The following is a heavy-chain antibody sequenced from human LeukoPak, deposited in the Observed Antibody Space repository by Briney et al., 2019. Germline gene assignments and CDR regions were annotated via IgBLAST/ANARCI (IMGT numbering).Heavy chain of an antibody. V-gene: IGHV3-33*01. CDR2: IWYDGSNK. Sequence: GGSLRLSCAASGFTFSSYGMHWVRQAPGKGLEWVAVIWYDGSNKYYADSVKGRITISRDNSKNTLYLQMNSLRAEDTAVYYCARVSFSIAGWYYGMDVWGQGTTVTVSS. CDR1: GFTFSSYG. CDR3: ARVSFSIAGWYYGMDV. J-gene: IGHJ6*02. D-gene: IGHD6-6*01.